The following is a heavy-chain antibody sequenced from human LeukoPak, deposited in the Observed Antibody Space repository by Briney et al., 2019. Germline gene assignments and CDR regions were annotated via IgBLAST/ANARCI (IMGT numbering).Heavy chain of an antibody. CDR1: GFTVSHNY. J-gene: IGHJ4*02. Sequence: PGGSLRLSCTASGFTVSHNYMHWVRQAPGKGLEWVSVIHSGGSSYHADSVKGRFTISRDNSKNTVFLQLNSLRAEDTAVYYCARGPPAENFFDFGGRGPLVTVPS. CDR3: ARGPPAENFFDF. CDR2: IHSGGSS. D-gene: IGHD1-14*01. V-gene: IGHV3-53*01.